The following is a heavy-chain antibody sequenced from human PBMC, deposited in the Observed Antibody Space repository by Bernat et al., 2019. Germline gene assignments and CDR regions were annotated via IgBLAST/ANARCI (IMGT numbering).Heavy chain of an antibody. Sequence: QVQLVQSGAEVKKPGSSVKVSCKASGGTFSSYAISWVRQAPGQGLEWMGGIIPIFGTANYAQKFQGRVTITADESTSTAYMELSSLRFEDTAVYYCARNSHATALYYYYYMDVWGKGTTVTVSS. CDR3: ARNSHATALYYYYYMDV. J-gene: IGHJ6*03. V-gene: IGHV1-69*01. CDR1: GGTFSSYA. CDR2: IIPIFGTA. D-gene: IGHD4-11*01.